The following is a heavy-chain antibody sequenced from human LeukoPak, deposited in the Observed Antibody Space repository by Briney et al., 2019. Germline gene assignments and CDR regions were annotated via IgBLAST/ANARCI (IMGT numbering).Heavy chain of an antibody. D-gene: IGHD2-15*01. Sequence: KPSETLSLTCTVSGGSISSSSYYWGWIRQPPGKGLEWIGSIYYSGSTYYNPSLKSRVTISVDTSKNQFSLKLSSVTAADTAVYYCARGYCSGGSCYYMDVWGKGTTVTVSS. V-gene: IGHV4-39*01. CDR3: ARGYCSGGSCYYMDV. CDR2: IYYSGST. CDR1: GGSISSSSYY. J-gene: IGHJ6*03.